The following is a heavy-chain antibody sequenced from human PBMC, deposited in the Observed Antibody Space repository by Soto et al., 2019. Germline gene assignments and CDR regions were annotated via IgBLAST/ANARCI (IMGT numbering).Heavy chain of an antibody. CDR2: MSPNNGNT. CDR3: ARATVLRFLEWLLENDY. J-gene: IGHJ4*02. Sequence: GASVKVSCKASGYTFTSYDINWVRQATGQGLEWMGWMSPNNGNTSYAQKFQGRVTMTTDTSTSTAYMELRSLRSDDTAVHYCARATVLRFLEWLLENDYWGQGTLVTVSS. V-gene: IGHV1-18*01. CDR1: GYTFTSYD. D-gene: IGHD3-3*01.